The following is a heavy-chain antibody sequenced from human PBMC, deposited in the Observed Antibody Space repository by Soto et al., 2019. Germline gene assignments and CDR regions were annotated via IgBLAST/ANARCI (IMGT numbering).Heavy chain of an antibody. J-gene: IGHJ6*02. CDR1: GFTDSSKY. V-gene: IGHV3-53*02. CDR3: AREAPMDV. CDR2: IWSAGLI. Sequence: DVQLVETGGELIQPGGSLRLSCAASGFTDSSKYMSWVRQAPGKGLEWISVIWSAGLIYYADSVRGRFTISRDISKNILYLEMTSLRADDTVVYYCAREAPMDVWGQGTTVTVSS.